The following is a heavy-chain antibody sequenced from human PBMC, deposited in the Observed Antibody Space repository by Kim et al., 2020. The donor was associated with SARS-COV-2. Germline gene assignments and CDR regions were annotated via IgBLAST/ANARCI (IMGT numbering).Heavy chain of an antibody. Sequence: GGSLRLSCAASGFTFSSYGMHWVRQAPGKGLEWVAVISYDGSNKYYADSVKGRFTISRDNSKNTLYLQMNSLRAEDTAVYYCAKDQQLVNWYYYYGMDVWGQGTTVTVSS. CDR2: ISYDGSNK. D-gene: IGHD6-13*01. CDR3: AKDQQLVNWYYYYGMDV. CDR1: GFTFSSYG. J-gene: IGHJ6*02. V-gene: IGHV3-30*18.